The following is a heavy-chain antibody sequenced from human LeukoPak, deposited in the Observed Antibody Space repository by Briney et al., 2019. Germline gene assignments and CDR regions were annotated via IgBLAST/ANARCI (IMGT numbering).Heavy chain of an antibody. J-gene: IGHJ5*02. CDR2: IYTSGST. Sequence: SETLSLTCTVSGGSISSHYWSWLRQPAGKGPERIGLIYTSGSTKFNLSLTIRVTMSVDTSKNQFSLKLSSVTAADTAVYYCARDRYSSGWYFWFDHWGQGTQVTVSS. D-gene: IGHD6-19*01. V-gene: IGHV4-4*07. CDR3: ARDRYSSGWYFWFDH. CDR1: GGSISSHY.